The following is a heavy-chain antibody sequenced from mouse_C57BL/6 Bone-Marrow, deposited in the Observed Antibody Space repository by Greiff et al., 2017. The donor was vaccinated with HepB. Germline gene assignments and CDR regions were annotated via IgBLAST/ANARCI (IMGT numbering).Heavy chain of an antibody. D-gene: IGHD2-4*01. CDR3: ARKGDYVFAY. CDR2: ISSGGSYN. CDR1: GFTFSSYG. V-gene: IGHV5-6*01. J-gene: IGHJ3*01. Sequence: EVQLVESGGDLVKPGGSLKLSCAASGFTFSSYGMSWVRQTPDKRLEWVATISSGGSYNYYPDSVKGRFTISRDNAKNTLYLQMSSLKSEDTAMYYCARKGDYVFAYWGQGTLVTVSA.